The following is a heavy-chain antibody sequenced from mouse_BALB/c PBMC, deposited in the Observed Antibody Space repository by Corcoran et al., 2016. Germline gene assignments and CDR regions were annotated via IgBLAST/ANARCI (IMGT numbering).Heavy chain of an antibody. CDR2: INPYNDGT. J-gene: IGHJ1*01. V-gene: IGHV1S136*01. CDR1: GYTFTSYV. CDR3: FNWNWYFDV. D-gene: IGHD4-1*01. Sequence: EVQLKQSGPGLVKPGASVKMSCKASGYTFTSYVMHWVKQKPGQGLEWIGYINPYNDGTKYNEKFKGKATLTSDKSSSTAYMELSSLTSEDSAVYYCFNWNWYFDVWGAGTTVTVSS.